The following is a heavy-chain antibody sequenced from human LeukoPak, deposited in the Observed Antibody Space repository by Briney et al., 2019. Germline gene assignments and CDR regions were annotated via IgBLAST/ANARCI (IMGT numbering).Heavy chain of an antibody. D-gene: IGHD1-14*01. CDR2: ISYDGSNK. Sequence: GGSLRLSCAASGYTFSSYGMHWVRQAPGKGLEWVAVISYDGSNKYYADSVKGRFTISRDNSKNTLYLQMNSLRGEDRAVYYCAKDEDESITGGNWFDPWGQGTLVTVSS. J-gene: IGHJ5*02. CDR1: GYTFSSYG. CDR3: AKDEDESITGGNWFDP. V-gene: IGHV3-30*18.